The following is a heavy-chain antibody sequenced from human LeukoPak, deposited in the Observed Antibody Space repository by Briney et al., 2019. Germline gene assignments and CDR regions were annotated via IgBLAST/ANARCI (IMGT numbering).Heavy chain of an antibody. CDR3: VGSRWGLDY. D-gene: IGHD3-16*01. Sequence: GGSLRLSCAASGFTFSNYWMSWVRQAPVKGLEWVANINRDGGEIYYVDSVKGRFTISRDNAKNSLYLQMNSLRVEDTAVYYCVGSRWGLDYWGQGTLVTVSS. J-gene: IGHJ4*02. V-gene: IGHV3-7*01. CDR1: GFTFSNYW. CDR2: INRDGGEI.